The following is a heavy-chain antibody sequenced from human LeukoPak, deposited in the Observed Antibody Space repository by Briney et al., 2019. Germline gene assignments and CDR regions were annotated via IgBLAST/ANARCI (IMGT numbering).Heavy chain of an antibody. CDR3: AREDSSGYFPFDY. D-gene: IGHD3-22*01. Sequence: ASVKVSCKASGYTFTGYYMHWVRQAPGRGLEWMGRINPNSGGTNYAQKFQGRVTMTRDTSISTAYMELSRLRSDDTAVYYCAREDSSGYFPFDYWGQGTLVTVSS. CDR1: GYTFTGYY. CDR2: INPNSGGT. V-gene: IGHV1-2*06. J-gene: IGHJ4*02.